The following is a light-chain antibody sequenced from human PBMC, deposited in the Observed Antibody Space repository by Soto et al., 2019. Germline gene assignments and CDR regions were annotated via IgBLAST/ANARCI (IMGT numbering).Light chain of an antibody. CDR3: QQYGGSPPYT. J-gene: IGKJ2*01. CDR1: QSVSSTY. CDR2: GAS. Sequence: EIVLTQSPGTLSLSPGERATLSCRASQSVSSTYLAWYQQKPGQAPRLRIYGASSRATGIPDSCSGSGSGTDFTLTISRLEPEDFAVYYCQQYGGSPPYTFGQGTKLEIK. V-gene: IGKV3-20*01.